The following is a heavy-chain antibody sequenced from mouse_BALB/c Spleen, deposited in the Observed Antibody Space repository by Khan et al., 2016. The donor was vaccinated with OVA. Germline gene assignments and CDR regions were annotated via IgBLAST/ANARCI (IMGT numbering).Heavy chain of an antibody. CDR1: GFKIKDTY. CDR3: ATLYGKPFAY. V-gene: IGHV14-3*02. CDR2: IDPANGDT. D-gene: IGHD2-1*01. J-gene: IGHJ3*01. Sequence: VQLQQSGAELVKPGASVKLSCTASGFKIKDTYIHWVKQRPEQGPEWIGRIDPANGDTKYDPKFQGKAPITADTSSNTAYLHLSILTSEDTAVYYCATLYGKPFAYWGQGTLVTVSA.